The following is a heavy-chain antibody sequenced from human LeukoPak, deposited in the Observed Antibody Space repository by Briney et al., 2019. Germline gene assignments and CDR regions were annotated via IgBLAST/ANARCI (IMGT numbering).Heavy chain of an antibody. V-gene: IGHV4-39*07. CDR3: ARDGYDILTGYETFDY. CDR2: IYYSGST. D-gene: IGHD3-9*01. J-gene: IGHJ4*02. CDR1: GGSLSSSSYY. Sequence: PSETLSLTCTVSGGSLSSSSYYWGWIRQPPGKGLEWIGSIYYSGSTYYNPSLKSRVTISVDTSKNQFSLKLSSVTAADTAVYYCARDGYDILTGYETFDYWGQGTLVTVSS.